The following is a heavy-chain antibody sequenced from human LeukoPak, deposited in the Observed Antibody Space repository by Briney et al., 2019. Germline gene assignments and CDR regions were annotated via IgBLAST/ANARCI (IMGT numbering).Heavy chain of an antibody. CDR1: GFTFSDYY. CDR3: ARVGPTSCGGSCPFDY. CDR2: ISSSGSTI. V-gene: IGHV3-11*04. D-gene: IGHD2-21*01. Sequence: GGSLRLSCAASGFTFSDYYISWIRQAPGKGLEWVSYISSSGSTIHYADSVKGRFTISRDNAKDSLYLQMKSLRAEDTAVYYCARVGPTSCGGSCPFDYWGQGTLVTVSS. J-gene: IGHJ4*02.